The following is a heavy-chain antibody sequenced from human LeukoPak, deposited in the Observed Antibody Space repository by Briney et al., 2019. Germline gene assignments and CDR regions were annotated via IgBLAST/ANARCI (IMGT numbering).Heavy chain of an antibody. CDR1: GYSISSGYY. D-gene: IGHD3-3*01. CDR3: ARVDFLEYPSPYSWFDP. J-gene: IGHJ5*02. CDR2: IYHSGST. V-gene: IGHV4-38-2*02. Sequence: KPSETLSLTCTVSGYSISSGYYWGWIRQPPGKGLEWIGSIYHSGSTYYNPSLKSRVSISVDTSKNRFSLKLSSVTAADTAVYYCARVDFLEYPSPYSWFDPWGQGTLVTVSS.